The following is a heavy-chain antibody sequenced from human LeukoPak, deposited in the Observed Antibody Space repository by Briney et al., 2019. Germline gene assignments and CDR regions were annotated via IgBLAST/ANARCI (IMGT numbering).Heavy chain of an antibody. D-gene: IGHD3-22*01. CDR3: ARDGHYYDSSGYFVPSEYFDY. V-gene: IGHV1-46*01. CDR2: INPSGGST. J-gene: IGHJ4*02. Sequence: ASVKISCKASGYTFTSYYMHWVRQAPGQGLEWMGIINPSGGSTSYAQKFHGRVTMTRDTSTSTVYMELSSLRSEDTAVYYCARDGHYYDSSGYFVPSEYFDYWGQGTLVTVSS. CDR1: GYTFTSYY.